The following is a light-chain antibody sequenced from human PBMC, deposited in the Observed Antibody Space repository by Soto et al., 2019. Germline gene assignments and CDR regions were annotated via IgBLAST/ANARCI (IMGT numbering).Light chain of an antibody. Sequence: QSALTQPASVSASPGQSITISCTGTSSDVGAYNYVSWYQKHPGKAPKLMIYEVTKRPSGVSNRFSGSKSDNTASLTISGLQAEDEADYYCTSYTSSNIYVFGPGTKLTVL. V-gene: IGLV2-14*01. CDR2: EVT. CDR1: SSDVGAYNY. CDR3: TSYTSSNIYV. J-gene: IGLJ1*01.